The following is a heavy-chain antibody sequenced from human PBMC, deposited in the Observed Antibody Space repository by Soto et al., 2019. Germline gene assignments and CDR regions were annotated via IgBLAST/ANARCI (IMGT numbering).Heavy chain of an antibody. CDR3: ARMGDVPYYYYGMDV. CDR1: GYTFTTYG. D-gene: IGHD3-16*01. CDR2: INGYNGNA. J-gene: IGHJ6*02. V-gene: IGHV1-18*01. Sequence: QVQLVQSGAEVKKPGASVTVSCKASGYTFTTYGVSWVRQAPGQGLEWLGWINGYNGNAKYAENLQGRVSMTTDPSTSTAYMELRSLRSDDTAVYYCARMGDVPYYYYGMDVWGQGTTVTVSS.